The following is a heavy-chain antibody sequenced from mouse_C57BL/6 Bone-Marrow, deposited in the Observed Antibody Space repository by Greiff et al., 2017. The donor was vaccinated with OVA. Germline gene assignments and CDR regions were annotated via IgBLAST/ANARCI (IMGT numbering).Heavy chain of an antibody. CDR3: ARAGLPHYYAMDY. CDR1: GYTFTSYW. V-gene: IGHV1-50*01. Sequence: QVHVKQPGAELVKPGASVKLSCKASGYTFTSYWMQWVKQRPGQGLEWIGEIDPSDSYTNYNQKFKGKATLTVDTSSSTAYMQLSSLTSEDSAVYYCARAGLPHYYAMDYWGQGTSVTVSS. J-gene: IGHJ4*01. CDR2: IDPSDSYT. D-gene: IGHD2-4*01.